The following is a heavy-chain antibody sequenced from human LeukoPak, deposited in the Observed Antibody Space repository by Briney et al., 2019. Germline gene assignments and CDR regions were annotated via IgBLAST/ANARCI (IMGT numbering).Heavy chain of an antibody. CDR1: GGSFSGYY. CDR2: INHSGST. Sequence: SETLSLTCAVYGGSFSGYYWSWIRQPPGKGLEWIGEINHSGSTNYNPSLKSRLTTAVDTSKTQFSLKLSSVTAADTAVYYCARGDYYGWGSYYKARGRIDYWGQGTLVTVSS. J-gene: IGHJ4*02. CDR3: ARGDYYGWGSYYKARGRIDY. D-gene: IGHD3-10*01. V-gene: IGHV4-34*01.